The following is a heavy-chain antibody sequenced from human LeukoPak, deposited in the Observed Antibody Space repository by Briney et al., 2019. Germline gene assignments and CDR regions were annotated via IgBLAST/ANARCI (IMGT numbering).Heavy chain of an antibody. J-gene: IGHJ4*02. D-gene: IGHD3-3*01. CDR1: GFTFSSYA. CDR2: ISGSGGST. Sequence: GSLRLSCAASGFTFSSYAMSWVRQAPGKGLEWVSAISGSGGSTYYADSVKGRFTISRDNSKNTLYLQMNSLRAEDTAVYYCAKDTAGATSIWSGDFDYWGQGTLVTVSS. V-gene: IGHV3-23*01. CDR3: AKDTAGATSIWSGDFDY.